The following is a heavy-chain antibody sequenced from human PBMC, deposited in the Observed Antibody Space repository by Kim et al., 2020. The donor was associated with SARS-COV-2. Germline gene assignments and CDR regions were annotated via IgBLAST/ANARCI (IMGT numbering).Heavy chain of an antibody. J-gene: IGHJ5*02. CDR2: IYHSGST. CDR1: GGSISSGGYS. D-gene: IGHD2-15*01. V-gene: IGHV4-30-2*01. CDR3: ARVDCSGGSCSLFDP. Sequence: SETLSLTCAVSGGSISSGGYSWSWIRQPPGKGLEWIGYIYHSGSTYYNPSLKSRVTISVDRSKNQFSLKLSSVTAADTAVYYCARVDCSGGSCSLFDPWGQGTLVTVSS.